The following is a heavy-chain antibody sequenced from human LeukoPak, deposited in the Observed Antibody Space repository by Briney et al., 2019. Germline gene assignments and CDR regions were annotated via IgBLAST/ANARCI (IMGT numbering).Heavy chain of an antibody. CDR2: INPNSGGT. D-gene: IGHD1-26*01. CDR3: ARGEDFRLVGATIGIDY. V-gene: IGHV1-2*02. J-gene: IGHJ4*02. CDR1: GYTFTGYY. Sequence: ASVKVSCKASGYTFTGYYMHWVRQAPGQGLEWMGWINPNSGGTNYAQKFQGRVTMTRDTSISTVYMELSSLRSEDTAVYYCARGEDFRLVGATIGIDYWGQGTLVTVSS.